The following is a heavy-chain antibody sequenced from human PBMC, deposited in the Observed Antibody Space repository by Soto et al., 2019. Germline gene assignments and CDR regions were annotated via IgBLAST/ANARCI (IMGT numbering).Heavy chain of an antibody. J-gene: IGHJ4*02. Sequence: QVQLQESGPGLVKPSGTLSLTCTVSGDSISSSPYWSWIRQPTGKGLEWIGYIRHIASTCYNPSLRSRVDISVDTSKNQVSLKLSSVTAADTAVYYCARGADAYKTGYWGQGTLVTVSS. V-gene: IGHV4-59*01. CDR2: IRHIAST. D-gene: IGHD1-1*01. CDR1: GDSISSSPY. CDR3: ARGADAYKTGY.